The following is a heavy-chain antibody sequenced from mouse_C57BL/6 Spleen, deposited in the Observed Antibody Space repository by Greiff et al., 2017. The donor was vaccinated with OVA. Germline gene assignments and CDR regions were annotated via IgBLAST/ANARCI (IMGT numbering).Heavy chain of an antibody. CDR2: IDPSDSYT. CDR3: ARGGSWLEDV. CDR1: GYTFTSYW. V-gene: IGHV1-50*01. D-gene: IGHD3-3*01. J-gene: IGHJ1*03. Sequence: QVQLQQPGAELVKPGASVKLSCKASGYTFTSYWMQWVKQRPGQGLEWIGEIDPSDSYTNYNQKFKGKATLTVDTSSSTAYMQLSSLTSEDSAVYYCARGGSWLEDVWGTGTTVTVSS.